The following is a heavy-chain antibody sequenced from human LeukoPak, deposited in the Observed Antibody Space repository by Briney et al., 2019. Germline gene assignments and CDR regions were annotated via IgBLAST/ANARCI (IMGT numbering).Heavy chain of an antibody. D-gene: IGHD6-19*01. CDR3: ARRRQWLDFDY. J-gene: IGHJ4*02. CDR2: TYHSGST. CDR1: GGSMRDYY. Sequence: SETLSLTCTVSGGSMRDYYWSWIRQPPGKGLECIGYTYHSGSTDYNPSLKSRVTMSVDTSKNQFSLKLTSVTAADTAVYYCARRRQWLDFDYWGQGTLVTVSS. V-gene: IGHV4-59*08.